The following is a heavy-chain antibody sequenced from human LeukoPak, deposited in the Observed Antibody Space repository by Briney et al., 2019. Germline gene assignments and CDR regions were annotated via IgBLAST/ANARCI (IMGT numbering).Heavy chain of an antibody. V-gene: IGHV1-8*02. D-gene: IGHD6-13*01. CDR3: ARDRRYSSSWYRNYYYYGMDV. CDR1: GYTFTSYG. CDR2: MNPNSGNT. Sequence: ASVKVSCKASGYTFTSYGINWVRQATGQGLEWMGWMNPNSGNTGYAQKFQGRVTMTRNTSISTAYMELSSLRSEDTAVYYCARDRRYSSSWYRNYYYYGMDVWGQGTTVTVSS. J-gene: IGHJ6*02.